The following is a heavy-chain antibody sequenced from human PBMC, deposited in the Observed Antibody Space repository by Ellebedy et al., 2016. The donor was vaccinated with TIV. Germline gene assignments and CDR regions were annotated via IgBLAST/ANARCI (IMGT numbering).Heavy chain of an antibody. J-gene: IGHJ4*02. CDR2: IYYSGST. Sequence: GSLRLXXTVSGGSISSYYWSWIRQPPGKGLEWIGYIYYSGSTNYNPSLKSRVTISVDTSKNQFSLKLSSVTAADTAVYYCARGVSSGYYFGYWGQGTLVTVSS. D-gene: IGHD3-22*01. V-gene: IGHV4-59*01. CDR1: GGSISSYY. CDR3: ARGVSSGYYFGY.